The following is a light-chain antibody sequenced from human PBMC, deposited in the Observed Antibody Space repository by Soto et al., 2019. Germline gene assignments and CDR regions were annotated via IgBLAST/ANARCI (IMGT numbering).Light chain of an antibody. J-gene: IGKJ5*01. V-gene: IGKV3-20*01. CDR1: QSVSSSY. CDR2: GAS. Sequence: EIVVTQSPGTLSLSPGERATLSCRASQSVSSSYLAWYQQKPGQAPRLLIYGASSRATGIPDRFSGSGSGTDFTLTISRLEPEDFAVYYCQQYGSSPPITFGQGTRLEIQ. CDR3: QQYGSSPPIT.